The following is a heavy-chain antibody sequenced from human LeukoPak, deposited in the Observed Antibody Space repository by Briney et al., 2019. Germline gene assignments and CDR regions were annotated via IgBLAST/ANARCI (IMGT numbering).Heavy chain of an antibody. J-gene: IGHJ4*02. CDR3: AAHERDGRYTLFDS. D-gene: IGHD2-2*02. CDR2: ISSSSGYI. V-gene: IGHV3-21*01. CDR1: GFTFSRYS. Sequence: PGGSLRLSCAACGFTFSRYSMNWVRQAPGKGLEWVSSISSSSGYIYYADSVKGRFTISRDNAKNSLYLQMNSLTAEDTAVYYCAAHERDGRYTLFDSWGQGTLVTVSS.